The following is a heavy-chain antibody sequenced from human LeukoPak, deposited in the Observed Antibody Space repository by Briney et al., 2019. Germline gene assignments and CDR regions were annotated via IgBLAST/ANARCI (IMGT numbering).Heavy chain of an antibody. CDR3: ARFGGGATKDDRLDY. D-gene: IGHD3-16*01. V-gene: IGHV1-8*03. J-gene: IGHJ4*02. Sequence: ASVKVSCKASGYIFTTYDINWVRLAPGQGLEWMAWTNPNTGNTGFAQKFQGRVTVSRSTDISTAYMELNSLRSEDTAVYYCARFGGGATKDDRLDYWGQGTLVTVSS. CDR1: GYIFTTYD. CDR2: TNPNTGNT.